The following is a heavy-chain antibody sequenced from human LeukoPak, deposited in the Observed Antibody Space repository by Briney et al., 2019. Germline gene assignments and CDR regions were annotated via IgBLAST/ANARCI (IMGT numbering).Heavy chain of an antibody. CDR2: ISGSGGST. CDR3: AKDSSGWYFSSDY. V-gene: IGHV3-23*01. D-gene: IGHD6-19*01. CDR1: GFTFSSYA. Sequence: GGSLRLSCAASGFTFSSYAMSWVRQAPGKGLEWVSAISGSGGSTYYADSVKGRFTISRDNSKNTLYQQMNSLRAEDTAVYYCAKDSSGWYFSSDYWGQGTLVTVSS. J-gene: IGHJ4*02.